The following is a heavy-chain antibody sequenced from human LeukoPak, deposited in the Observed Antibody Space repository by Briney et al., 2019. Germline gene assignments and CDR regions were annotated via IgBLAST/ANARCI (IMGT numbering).Heavy chain of an antibody. V-gene: IGHV3-48*04. CDR3: AREGLVVVPAAIGDAFDI. J-gene: IGHJ3*02. CDR1: GFTFSSYS. D-gene: IGHD2-2*01. CDR2: ISSSSSTI. Sequence: GGSLRLSCAASGFTFSSYSMNWVRQAPGKGLEWVSYISSSSSTIYYADSVKGRFTISRDNAKNSLYLQMNSLRAEDTAVYYCAREGLVVVPAAIGDAFDIWGQGTMVTVSS.